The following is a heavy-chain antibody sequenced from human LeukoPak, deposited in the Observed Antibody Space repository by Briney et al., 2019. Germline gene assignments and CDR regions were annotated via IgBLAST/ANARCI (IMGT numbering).Heavy chain of an antibody. Sequence: GSLRLSLAASGFTFRDYYMTWIRQAPGKGLEGISYISATGSYTNYADSVKGRFTISRDNAKNSLYLQLNSLRAEDTAVYYCARDGGYPGYFDYWAQGTLVTVSS. J-gene: IGHJ4*02. D-gene: IGHD5-12*01. V-gene: IGHV3-11*05. CDR3: ARDGGYPGYFDY. CDR1: GFTFRDYY. CDR2: ISATGSYT.